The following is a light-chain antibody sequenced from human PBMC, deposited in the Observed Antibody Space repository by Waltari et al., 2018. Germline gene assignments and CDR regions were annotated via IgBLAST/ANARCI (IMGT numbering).Light chain of an antibody. CDR1: QSVGTY. J-gene: IGKJ2*01. CDR2: DAS. Sequence: EIVLTQSPATLSLSPGETATLSCRASQSVGTYLAWYQQKPGQAPRLLIHDASNRATGIPARFRGSGSGTDFTLTISSLEAEDFAVYYCQQRSNWTPHTFGQGARLEIK. CDR3: QQRSNWTPHT. V-gene: IGKV3-11*01.